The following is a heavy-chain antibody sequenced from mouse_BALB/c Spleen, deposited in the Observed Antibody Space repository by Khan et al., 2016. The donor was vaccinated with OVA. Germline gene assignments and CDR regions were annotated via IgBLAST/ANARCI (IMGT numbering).Heavy chain of an antibody. CDR2: IFPGTGTT. CDR3: ARGYFGTYEFAY. J-gene: IGHJ3*01. V-gene: IGHV1S132*01. CDR1: GYTFTSYW. D-gene: IGHD2-1*01. Sequence: QVQLQQSGAELVKPGASVKLSCKTSGYTFTSYWIQWVKQRPGQGLGWIGQIFPGTGTTYYNENFKGKATLTIDTSSITAYMQLSSLISEASAVNFCARGYFGTYEFAYWGQGTLVPVSA.